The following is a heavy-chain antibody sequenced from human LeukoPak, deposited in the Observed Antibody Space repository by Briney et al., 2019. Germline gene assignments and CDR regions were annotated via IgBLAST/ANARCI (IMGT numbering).Heavy chain of an antibody. CDR3: AKDASNSGWFFDF. Sequence: LSLTCTVSGGSISSYYWSWIRQPPGKGLEWVSGINWNSGNIAYADSVKGRFTISRDNAKNFLYLQTDSLRTEDTAFYYCAKDASNSGWFFDFWGRGTLVTVSS. V-gene: IGHV3-9*01. J-gene: IGHJ2*01. CDR2: INWNSGNI. CDR1: GGSISSYY. D-gene: IGHD3-10*01.